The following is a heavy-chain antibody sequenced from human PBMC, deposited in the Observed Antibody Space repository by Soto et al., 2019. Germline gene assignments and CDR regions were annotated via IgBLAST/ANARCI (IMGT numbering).Heavy chain of an antibody. D-gene: IGHD6-13*01. CDR1: GFAFSNYA. J-gene: IGHJ1*01. Sequence: HPGGSLRLSCAASGFAFSNYAMSWVRQAPGKGLEWVSAISGSGGSTYYADSVKGRFTISRDNSKNTLYLQMNSLRAEDTAVYFCASGYSSTWYEYFQHWGQGTRVTVSS. CDR2: ISGSGGST. V-gene: IGHV3-23*01. CDR3: ASGYSSTWYEYFQH.